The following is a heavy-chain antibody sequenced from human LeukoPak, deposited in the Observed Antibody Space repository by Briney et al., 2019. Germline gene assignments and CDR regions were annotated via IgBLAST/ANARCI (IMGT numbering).Heavy chain of an antibody. V-gene: IGHV3-7*01. CDR2: INQDGSEK. D-gene: IGHD3-22*01. CDR3: ARQREVVIRKFFFDS. J-gene: IGHJ4*02. Sequence: PGGSLRLSCAASGFTFSSYRMSWVRQAPGKGLEWVANINQDGSEKYYGDSVKGRFTISRDNAKNSLFLLMNSLRAEDTAVYYCARQREVVIRKFFFDSWGQGTLVTVSS. CDR1: GFTFSSYR.